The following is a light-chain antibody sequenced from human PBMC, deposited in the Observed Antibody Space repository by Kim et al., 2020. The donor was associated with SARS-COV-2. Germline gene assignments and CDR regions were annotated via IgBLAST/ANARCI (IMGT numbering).Light chain of an antibody. CDR2: DNN. V-gene: IGLV1-51*01. J-gene: IGLJ2*01. CDR3: GTWDSSLSAVV. Sequence: GKNVTISCSGSSSNIGNNYVSWYQPLPGTAPKLLIYDNNKRPSGIPDRFSGSKSGTSATLGITGLQTGDEADYYCGTWDSSLSAVVFGGGTQLTVL. CDR1: SSNIGNNY.